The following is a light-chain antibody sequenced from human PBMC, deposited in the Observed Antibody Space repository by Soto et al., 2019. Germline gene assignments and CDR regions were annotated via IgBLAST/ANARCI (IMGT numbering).Light chain of an antibody. CDR2: GAS. J-gene: IGKJ3*01. CDR1: QSVSSSY. V-gene: IGKV3-20*01. Sequence: ESVLTQSPGTLSLSPRERATLSCRASQSVSSSYLAWYQQKPGQAPRLLIYGASSRATGIPDRFSGSGSGTDFTLTISRLEPEDFAVYYCQQYGSSPLTFGPGTKVDIK. CDR3: QQYGSSPLT.